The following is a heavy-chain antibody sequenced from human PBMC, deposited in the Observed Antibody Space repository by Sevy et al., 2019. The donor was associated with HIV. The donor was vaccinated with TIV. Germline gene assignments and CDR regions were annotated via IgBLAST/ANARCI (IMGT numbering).Heavy chain of an antibody. CDR1: GGPISSTFSY. D-gene: IGHD6-13*01. J-gene: IGHJ6*02. Sequence: SETLSLTCSVSGGPISSTFSYWGWIRQPPGKGLEWIGSAHYSGSTYYNSSLKSRATISVDTSRSHFSLKLTSVTAADTAVYYCARHLQQTRTHHYYYGMHVWGQGTTVTVSS. V-gene: IGHV4-39*01. CDR3: ARHLQQTRTHHYYYGMHV. CDR2: AHYSGST.